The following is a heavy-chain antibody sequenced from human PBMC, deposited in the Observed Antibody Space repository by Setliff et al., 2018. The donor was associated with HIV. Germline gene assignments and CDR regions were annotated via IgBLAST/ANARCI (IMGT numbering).Heavy chain of an antibody. CDR3: ARDSRDIVVVIAPEPEPYYYYGMDV. D-gene: IGHD2-15*01. CDR2: IIPIFGTP. CDR1: GDTFNSHA. Sequence: SVKVSCKASGDTFNSHAISWVRQAPGQGLEWMGGIIPIFGTPNYAQKSKGRLTITADEPTSTVYMELSSLRSEDTAVYYCARDSRDIVVVIAPEPEPYYYYGMDVWGEGTTVTVSS. V-gene: IGHV1-69*13. J-gene: IGHJ6*04.